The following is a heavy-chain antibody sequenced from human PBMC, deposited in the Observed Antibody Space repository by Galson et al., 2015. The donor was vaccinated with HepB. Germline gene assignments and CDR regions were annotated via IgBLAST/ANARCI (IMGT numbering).Heavy chain of an antibody. Sequence: SLRLSCAASGFTFSSYGMHWVRQAPGKGLEWVAVISYDGSNKYYADSVKGRFTISRDNSENTLYLQMNSLRAEDTAVYYCAREDANQWELPHGRYFDYWGQGTLVTVSS. V-gene: IGHV3-30*03. CDR3: AREDANQWELPHGRYFDY. CDR1: GFTFSSYG. J-gene: IGHJ4*02. D-gene: IGHD1-26*01. CDR2: ISYDGSNK.